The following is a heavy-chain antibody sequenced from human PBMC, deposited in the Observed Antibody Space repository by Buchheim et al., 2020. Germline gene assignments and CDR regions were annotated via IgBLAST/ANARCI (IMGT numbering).Heavy chain of an antibody. D-gene: IGHD3-9*01. J-gene: IGHJ6*02. CDR1: GYTFTSYD. CDR3: ARAYVPIQLRYFDWLLAPSNYYGMDV. Sequence: QVQLVQSGAEVKKPGASVKVSCKASGYTFTSYDINWVRQATGQGLEWMGWMNPNSGNTGYAQKFQGRVTMTRNTSISTAYMELSSLRSEDTAVYYCARAYVPIQLRYFDWLLAPSNYYGMDVWGQGTT. CDR2: MNPNSGNT. V-gene: IGHV1-8*01.